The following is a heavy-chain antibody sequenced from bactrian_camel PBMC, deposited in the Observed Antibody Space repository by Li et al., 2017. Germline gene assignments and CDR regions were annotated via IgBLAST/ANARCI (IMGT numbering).Heavy chain of an antibody. CDR1: GFTFSSYA. CDR3: HTGGGAY. D-gene: IGHD7*01. CDR2: INSGSDST. V-gene: IGHV3S40*01. Sequence: VQLVESGGGLVQPGGSLRLSCAASGFTFSSYAMSWVRQAPGKGLEWVSMINSGSDSTYVSDSVKGRFAISRDNAKNTVYLQMNSLMSEDTSVYYCHTGGGAYWGQGTQVTVS. J-gene: IGHJ4*01.